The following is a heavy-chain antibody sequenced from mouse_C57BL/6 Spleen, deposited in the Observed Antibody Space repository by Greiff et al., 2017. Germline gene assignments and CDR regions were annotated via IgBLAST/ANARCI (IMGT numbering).Heavy chain of an antibody. J-gene: IGHJ3*01. D-gene: IGHD1-1*01. V-gene: IGHV5-17*01. CDR1: GFTFSDYG. Sequence: EVKLVESGGGLVKPGGSLKLSCAASGFTFSDYGMHWVRQAPEKGLEWVAYISSGSSTIYYADTVKGRFTISRDNAKNTLFLRMTSLRSEDTAMYYCARDYGRLFAYWGQGTLVTVSA. CDR3: ARDYGRLFAY. CDR2: ISSGSSTI.